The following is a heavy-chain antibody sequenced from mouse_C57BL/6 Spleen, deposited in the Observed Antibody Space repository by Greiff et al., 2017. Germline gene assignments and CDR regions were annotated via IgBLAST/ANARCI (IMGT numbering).Heavy chain of an antibody. CDR3: AREGDAGFAY. CDR2: IYPSDSET. D-gene: IGHD3-3*01. Sequence: QVQLQQPGAELVRPGSSVKLSCKASGYTFTSYWMDWVKQRPGQGLEWIGNIYPSDSETHYNQKFKDKATLTVDKSSSTAYMQLSSLASEDSAVXYCAREGDAGFAYWGQGTLVTVSA. J-gene: IGHJ3*01. CDR1: GYTFTSYW. V-gene: IGHV1-61*01.